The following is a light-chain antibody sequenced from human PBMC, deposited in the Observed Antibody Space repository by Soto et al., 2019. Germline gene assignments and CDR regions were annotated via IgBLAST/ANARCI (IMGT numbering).Light chain of an antibody. CDR2: DNN. CDR3: ATWDTSLSAGV. J-gene: IGLJ2*01. V-gene: IGLV1-51*01. CDR1: SSNIGNNY. Sequence: QSVLTQPPSVSAAPGQTVTISCSGSSSNIGNNYVSWYQQLPGTAPKLLIYDNNKRPSGIPDRFSGSKSGTSATSATLGITGLQTGDEANYYCATWDTSLSAGVFGGGTKLTVL.